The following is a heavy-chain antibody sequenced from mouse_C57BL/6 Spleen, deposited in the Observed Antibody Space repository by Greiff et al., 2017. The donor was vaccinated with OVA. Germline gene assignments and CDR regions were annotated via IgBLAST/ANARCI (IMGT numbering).Heavy chain of an antibody. D-gene: IGHD1-1*01. J-gene: IGHJ1*03. CDR3: ARDYGSSPSYWYFDV. Sequence: VQLQQPGAELVRPGSSVKLSCKASGYTFTSYWMHWVKQRPIQGLEWIGNIDPSDSETHYNQKFKDKATLTVDKSSSTAYMQLSSLTSEDSAVYYGARDYGSSPSYWYFDVWGTGTTVTVSS. V-gene: IGHV1-52*01. CDR1: GYTFTSYW. CDR2: IDPSDSET.